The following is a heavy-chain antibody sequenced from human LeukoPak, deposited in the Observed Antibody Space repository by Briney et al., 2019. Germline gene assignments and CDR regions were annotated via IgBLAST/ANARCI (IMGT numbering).Heavy chain of an antibody. Sequence: ASVKVSCKASGYTFTSYGISWVRQAPGQGLEWMGWISAYNGNTNYAQKLQGRVTMTTDTSTSTAYMELRSLRSDDTAVYYCARDSILRYFDWLLYGLDYWGQGTLVTVSS. CDR1: GYTFTSYG. J-gene: IGHJ4*02. CDR2: ISAYNGNT. CDR3: ARDSILRYFDWLLYGLDY. V-gene: IGHV1-18*01. D-gene: IGHD3-9*01.